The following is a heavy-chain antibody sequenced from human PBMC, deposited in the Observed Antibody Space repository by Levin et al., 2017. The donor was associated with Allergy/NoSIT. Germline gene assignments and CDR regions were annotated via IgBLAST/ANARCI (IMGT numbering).Heavy chain of an antibody. CDR1: GFTFSTYA. CDR3: AKDGNDSSRLRGARFSAFDT. J-gene: IGHJ3*02. V-gene: IGHV3-23*01. D-gene: IGHD3-10*01. Sequence: GESLKISCAASGFTFSTYAMSWVRQAPGKGLEWVSQITNTGDRTYYADSVKGRFTISRDISSNTLYLQMNSLRAEDTAVDYCAKDGNDSSRLRGARFSAFDTWGQGIGVTVSS. CDR2: ITNTGDRT.